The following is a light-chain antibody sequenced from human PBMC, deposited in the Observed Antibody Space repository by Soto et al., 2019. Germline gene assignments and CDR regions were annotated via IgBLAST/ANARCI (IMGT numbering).Light chain of an antibody. J-gene: IGKJ5*01. V-gene: IGKV3-11*01. CDR3: QQYNNWPT. Sequence: EIVLTQSPATLSLSPGERATLSCRASQTVGSYLAWFRQTPGQAPRLLIYDTSIRATGIPARFSGSGSGTDFTLTISSLEAEDFAVYYCQQYNNWPTFGQGTRLEI. CDR1: QTVGSY. CDR2: DTS.